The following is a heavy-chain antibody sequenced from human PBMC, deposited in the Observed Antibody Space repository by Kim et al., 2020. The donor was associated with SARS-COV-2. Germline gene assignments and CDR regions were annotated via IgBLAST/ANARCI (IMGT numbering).Heavy chain of an antibody. CDR3: AKSYPYYYDSSGYDPYFDY. V-gene: IGHV3-30*02. D-gene: IGHD3-22*01. Sequence: GRFTISRDNSKNTLYLQMNSLRAEDTAVYYCAKSYPYYYDSSGYDPYFDYWGQGTLVTVSS. J-gene: IGHJ4*02.